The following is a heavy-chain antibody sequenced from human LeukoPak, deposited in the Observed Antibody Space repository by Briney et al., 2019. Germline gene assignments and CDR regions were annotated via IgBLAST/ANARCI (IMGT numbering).Heavy chain of an antibody. CDR3: ARVPGTYLYYFDY. CDR1: GGSFSGYY. Sequence: SETLSLTCAVYGGSFSGYYWSWIRQPPGKALEWIGYFYYSGSSNSGSTNYNPSLKSRVTISMDTSKNQFSLKLTSVTAADTAVYYCARVPGTYLYYFDYWGQGTLVTVSS. V-gene: IGHV4-59*01. D-gene: IGHD1-26*01. CDR2: FYYSGSSNSGST. J-gene: IGHJ4*02.